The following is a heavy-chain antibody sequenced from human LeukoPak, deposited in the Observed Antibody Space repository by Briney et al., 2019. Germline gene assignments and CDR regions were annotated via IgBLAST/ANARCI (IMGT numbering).Heavy chain of an antibody. CDR3: AREVGVVVPAATYYYYYMDV. D-gene: IGHD2-2*01. Sequence: GGSLRLSCAASGFTFSSYWMSWVRQAPGKGLEWVANIKQDGSEKYYVDSVKGRFTTSRDNAKNSLYLQMNSLRAEDTAVYYCAREVGVVVPAATYYYYYMDVWGKGTTVTVSS. J-gene: IGHJ6*03. CDR2: IKQDGSEK. CDR1: GFTFSSYW. V-gene: IGHV3-7*01.